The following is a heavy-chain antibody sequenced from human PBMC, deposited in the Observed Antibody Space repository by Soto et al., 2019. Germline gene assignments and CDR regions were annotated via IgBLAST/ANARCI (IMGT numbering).Heavy chain of an antibody. CDR1: GLTLQDYA. CDR3: GKDISTGGMDV. V-gene: IGHV3-9*01. D-gene: IGHD2-8*02. Sequence: EVQLVESGGGLVQPGGSLRLSCAGSGLTLQDYAMHWVRQAPGKGLEWVSGIYYNSNRIDYADSVKGRFTISRDNARNSLYLQMNSLRTEDTAFYYCGKDISTGGMDVWGRGIMVTVSS. CDR2: IYYNSNRI. J-gene: IGHJ6*04.